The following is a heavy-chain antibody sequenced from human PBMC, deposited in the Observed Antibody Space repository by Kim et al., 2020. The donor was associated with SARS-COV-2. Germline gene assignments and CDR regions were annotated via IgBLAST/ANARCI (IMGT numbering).Heavy chain of an antibody. J-gene: IGHJ5*02. Sequence: ASVKVSCKTYGYTFTTYAMHWVRQAPGQRLEWMGWINAGNSNTEYSQKFQGRLTITRDTSASTAYMELSSLRSEDTAVYYCARDFCSTTGCYNWFDPWGQGTLVTVSS. V-gene: IGHV1-3*01. CDR3: ARDFCSTTGCYNWFDP. D-gene: IGHD2-2*01. CDR2: INAGNSNT. CDR1: GYTFTTYA.